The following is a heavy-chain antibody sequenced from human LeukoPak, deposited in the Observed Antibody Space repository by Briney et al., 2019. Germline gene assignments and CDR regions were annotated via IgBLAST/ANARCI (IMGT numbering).Heavy chain of an antibody. CDR1: GFTFSSYS. CDR3: AELGITMIGGV. D-gene: IGHD3-10*02. Sequence: PGGSLTLPCAASGFTFSSYSMNWLRQAPGKGLEGVSSISSSSSHIYYADSVKGRFTSPRDNAKHALYVKINSLRQKHRGFLHFAELGITMIGGVWGKATTVTLPP. V-gene: IGHV3-21*01. J-gene: IGHJ6*04. CDR2: ISSSSSHI.